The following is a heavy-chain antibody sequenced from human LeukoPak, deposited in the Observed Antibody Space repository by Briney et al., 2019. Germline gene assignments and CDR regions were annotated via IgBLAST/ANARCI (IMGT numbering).Heavy chain of an antibody. CDR1: GFTFSSYS. CDR3: AALWFGEFTVDY. D-gene: IGHD3-10*01. Sequence: GGSLRLSCAASGFTFSSYSMNWVRQAPGKGLEWVSSISSSSYIYYADSVKGRFTISRDNAKNSLYLQMNSLRAEDTAVYYCAALWFGEFTVDYWGQGTLVTVSS. V-gene: IGHV3-21*01. J-gene: IGHJ4*02. CDR2: ISSSSYI.